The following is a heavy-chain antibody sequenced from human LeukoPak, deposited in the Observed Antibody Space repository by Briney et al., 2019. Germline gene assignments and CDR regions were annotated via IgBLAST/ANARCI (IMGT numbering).Heavy chain of an antibody. CDR1: GFPFSGYS. CDR3: AREGFYYFDF. V-gene: IGHV3-21*05. Sequence: GGSLRLSCAASGFPFSGYSLTWVRQAPGKELEWISYISSSSSYIYYADSVKGRFTIFRDNAKNLLYLQMNSLRVEDTAVYYCAREGFYYFDFWGQGTLVTVSS. CDR2: ISSSSSYI. J-gene: IGHJ4*02.